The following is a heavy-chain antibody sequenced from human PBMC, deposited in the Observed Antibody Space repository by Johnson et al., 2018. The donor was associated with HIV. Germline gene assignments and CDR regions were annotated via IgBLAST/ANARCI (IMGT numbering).Heavy chain of an antibody. Sequence: VQLVESGGGVVQPGRSLRLSCAASGFTFSDHAMHWVRQAPGKGLEWVSGINWNGGSTGYADSVKGRFTISRDNAKNSLYLQMNSLRAEDTALYYCARDPTIAWDLKGDAFDIWGQGTMVTVSS. CDR3: ARDPTIAWDLKGDAFDI. CDR2: INWNGGST. CDR1: GFTFSDHA. J-gene: IGHJ3*02. D-gene: IGHD1-26*01. V-gene: IGHV3-20*04.